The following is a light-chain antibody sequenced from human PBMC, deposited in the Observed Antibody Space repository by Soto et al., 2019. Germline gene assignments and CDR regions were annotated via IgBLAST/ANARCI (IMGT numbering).Light chain of an antibody. V-gene: IGKV1-39*01. CDR3: QQSYSTPYT. CDR2: SAS. J-gene: IGKJ2*01. Sequence: IQMTQSPSSLSASVGDSVTITCRTSENIVKYLNWYQQKPGKAPNLLIYSASTWQSGVPSRFTGSGSGTDFNLTVSSLQPKDFATYFCQQSYSTPYTFGQGTKLEIK. CDR1: ENIVKY.